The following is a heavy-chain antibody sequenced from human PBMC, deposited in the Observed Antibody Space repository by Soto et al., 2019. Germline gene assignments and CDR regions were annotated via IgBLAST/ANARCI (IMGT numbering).Heavy chain of an antibody. Sequence: PSETLWRTCTFSVCSISSSSYYLCLIRQPPWNGLEWIGSIYYSGSTYYNPSLKSRVTISVDTSKNQFSLKLSSVTAADTAVYYSARHQISYYDSSGNNWLEQWGKGTLVNVS. J-gene: IGHJ5*02. CDR3: ARHQISYYDSSGNNWLEQ. CDR2: IYYSGST. D-gene: IGHD3-22*01. CDR1: VCSISSSSYY. V-gene: IGHV4-39*01.